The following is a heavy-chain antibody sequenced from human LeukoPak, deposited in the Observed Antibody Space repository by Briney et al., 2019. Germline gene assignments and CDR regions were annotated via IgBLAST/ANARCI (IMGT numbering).Heavy chain of an antibody. V-gene: IGHV3-21*01. CDR3: ARGRCSSTSCWSYYYAMDA. D-gene: IGHD2-2*01. Sequence: PGGSLRLSCAASGFTFSSYSMNWVRQAPGKGLEWVSSISSSSSYIYYADSVKGRFTISRENAKNSLYLQMNSLRAGDTAVYYCARGRCSSTSCWSYYYAMDAWGQGTTVTVSS. CDR2: ISSSSSYI. CDR1: GFTFSSYS. J-gene: IGHJ6*02.